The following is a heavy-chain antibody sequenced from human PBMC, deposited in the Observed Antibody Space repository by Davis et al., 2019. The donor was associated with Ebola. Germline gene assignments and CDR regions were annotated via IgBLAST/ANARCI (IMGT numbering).Heavy chain of an antibody. J-gene: IGHJ4*02. D-gene: IGHD7-27*01. CDR2: IYYSGST. Sequence: SETLSLTCAVSGYSISSSNWWGWIRQPPGKGLEWIGYIYYSGSTYYNPSLKSRVTMSVDTSKNQFSLKLSSVTAADTAVYYCARSNWGYYFDYWGQGTLVTVSS. CDR1: GYSISSSNW. CDR3: ARSNWGYYFDY. V-gene: IGHV4-28*01.